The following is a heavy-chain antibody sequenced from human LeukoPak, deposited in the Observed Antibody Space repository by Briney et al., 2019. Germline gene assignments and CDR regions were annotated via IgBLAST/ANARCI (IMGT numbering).Heavy chain of an antibody. CDR1: GYIFTSYG. D-gene: IGHD2-15*01. V-gene: IGHV1-24*01. CDR2: FDPEDGET. CDR3: ATACSGGSCYLAAFDI. J-gene: IGHJ3*02. Sequence: GASVKVSCKASGYIFTSYGITWVRQAPGQGLEWMGGFDPEDGETIYAQKFQGRVTMTEDTSTDTAYMELSSLRSEDTAVYYCATACSGGSCYLAAFDIWGQGTMVTVSS.